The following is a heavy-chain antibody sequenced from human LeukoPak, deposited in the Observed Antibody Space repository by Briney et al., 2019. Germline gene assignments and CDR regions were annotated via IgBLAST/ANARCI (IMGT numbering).Heavy chain of an antibody. J-gene: IGHJ5*02. CDR2: LYSNGGT. CDR3: VRDRAEGRAWVEFDP. CDR1: GFSVSSYG. V-gene: IGHV3-66*03. Sequence: GGSLRLSSVASGFSVSSYGMSWVRQAPGKAPEWVSLLYSNGGTYYADSVKGRFIISRDNSKNTLYLQMNNLRVEDTAVYHCVRDRAEGRAWVEFDPWGQGTVVTVSS.